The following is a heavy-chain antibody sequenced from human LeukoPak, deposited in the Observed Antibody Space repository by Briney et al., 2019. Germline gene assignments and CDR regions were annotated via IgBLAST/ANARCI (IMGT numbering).Heavy chain of an antibody. CDR3: ARDWQWQQLDGDAFDI. CDR2: IKQDGSEK. Sequence: GESLKISCAASGFTFSGYWMSWVRQAPGKGLEWVANIKQDGSEKYYVDSVKGRFTISRDNAKNSLFLQMNSLRAEDTAVYYCARDWQWQQLDGDAFDIWGQGTMVTVSS. CDR1: GFTFSGYW. J-gene: IGHJ3*02. V-gene: IGHV3-7*04. D-gene: IGHD6-13*01.